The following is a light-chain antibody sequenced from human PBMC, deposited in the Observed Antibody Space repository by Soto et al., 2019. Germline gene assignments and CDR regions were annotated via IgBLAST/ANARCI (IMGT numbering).Light chain of an antibody. CDR1: QSISSW. Sequence: DIQMTQSPSTLSASVGDRVTITCRASQSISSWLAWYQQKPGKAPKLLIYDASSLESGVPSRFSGSGSGTEFTLTISSLQPDDFATYYCQHYNIYRYTFGQGTKLEIK. CDR2: DAS. CDR3: QHYNIYRYT. J-gene: IGKJ2*01. V-gene: IGKV1-5*01.